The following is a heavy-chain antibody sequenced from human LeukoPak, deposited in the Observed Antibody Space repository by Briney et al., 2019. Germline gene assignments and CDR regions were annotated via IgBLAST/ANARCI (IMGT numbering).Heavy chain of an antibody. D-gene: IGHD2-15*01. J-gene: IGHJ4*02. CDR3: SKSRTSGYCSGGTCYTHFDY. CDR1: GFTFSSYA. V-gene: IGHV3-23*01. Sequence: GGSLRLSCAASGFTFSSYAMSWVRQAPGKGLEWVSAISGSGGSTYYADSVKGRFTISRDNSKTALYFQIYSLKAHDTAVYYCSKSRTSGYCSGGTCYTHFDYWGQGTLVTVSS. CDR2: ISGSGGST.